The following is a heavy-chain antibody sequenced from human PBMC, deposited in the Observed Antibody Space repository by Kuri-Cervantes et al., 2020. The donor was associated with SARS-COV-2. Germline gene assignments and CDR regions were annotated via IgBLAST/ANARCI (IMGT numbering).Heavy chain of an antibody. CDR2: IYSGGST. V-gene: IGHV3-53*01. CDR3: ARVDRTGGNAFVDY. J-gene: IGHJ4*02. D-gene: IGHD4-23*01. CDR1: GFTVSSNY. Sequence: GGSLRLSCAASGFTVSSNYMSCVRQAPGKGLKWVSVIYSGGSTYYADSVKGRFTISRDNSKNTLYLQMNSLRAEDTAVYYCARVDRTGGNAFVDYWGQGTLVTVSS.